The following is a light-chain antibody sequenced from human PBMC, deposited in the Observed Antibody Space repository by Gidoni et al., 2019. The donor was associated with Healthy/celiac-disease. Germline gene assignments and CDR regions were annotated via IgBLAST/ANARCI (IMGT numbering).Light chain of an antibody. CDR3: QQYGSSPRT. J-gene: IGKJ4*01. CDR1: QSVSSSY. Sequence: EIVLTQTPGTLSLSPGESATLSCRASQSVSSSYLAWYQQKPGQAPRLLIYGASSRATGIPDTFSGSGSGTDFTLTISRLEPEDFAVYYCQQYGSSPRTFGGGTKVEIK. V-gene: IGKV3-20*01. CDR2: GAS.